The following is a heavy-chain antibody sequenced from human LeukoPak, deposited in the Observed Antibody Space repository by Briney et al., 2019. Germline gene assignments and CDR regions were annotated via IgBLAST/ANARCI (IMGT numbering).Heavy chain of an antibody. CDR1: GYSFTSYW. V-gene: IGHV5-51*01. CDR2: IHPGDSDT. Sequence: GESLKISCKGSGYSFTSYWTGWVRQMPGKGLEWMGIIHPGDSDTRYSPSLQGQVTISADKSISTAYVQWSSLKASDTAMYYCARLGSSSSWSRSPLEYWGQGTLVTVSS. CDR3: ARLGSSSSWSRSPLEY. D-gene: IGHD6-13*01. J-gene: IGHJ4*02.